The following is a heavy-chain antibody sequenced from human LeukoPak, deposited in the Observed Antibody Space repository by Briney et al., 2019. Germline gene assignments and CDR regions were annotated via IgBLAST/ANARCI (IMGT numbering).Heavy chain of an antibody. CDR3: ARGQFQRDY. CDR1: GGSITSGDYY. CDR2: IYYSGST. Sequence: SETLSLTCTVSGGSITSGDYYWSWIRQPPGKGLEWIGYIYYSGSTYYNPSLKSRVTISVDTSKNQFSLNLNSVTAADTAVYYCARGQFQRDYWGQGTLVTVSS. J-gene: IGHJ4*02. V-gene: IGHV4-30-4*01.